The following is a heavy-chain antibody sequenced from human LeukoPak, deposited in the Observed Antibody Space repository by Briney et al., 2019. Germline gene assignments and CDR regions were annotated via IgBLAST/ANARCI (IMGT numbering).Heavy chain of an antibody. V-gene: IGHV3-23*01. CDR3: AKYKSSGWYFDY. Sequence: PGGSLRLSCAASGFTFSSYAMSWVRQAPGKGLEWVSAISGSGGSTYYADSVKGRFTISRANSKNTLYLQMNSLRAEDTAVYYCAKYKSSGWYFDYWGQGTLVTVSS. D-gene: IGHD6-19*01. CDR1: GFTFSSYA. CDR2: ISGSGGST. J-gene: IGHJ4*02.